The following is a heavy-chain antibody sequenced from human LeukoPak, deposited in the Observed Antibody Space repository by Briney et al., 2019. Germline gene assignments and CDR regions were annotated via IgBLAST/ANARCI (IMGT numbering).Heavy chain of an antibody. D-gene: IGHD6-19*01. CDR2: FDPEDGET. Sequence: GASVKVSCKVSGYTLTELSMHWVRQAPGKGLEWMGGFDPEDGETIYAQKFQGRVTMTEDTSTDTAYMELSSLRSEDTAVYYCARLSSSGWYLGSPVWGQGTLVTVSS. CDR3: ARLSSSGWYLGSPV. CDR1: GYTLTELS. V-gene: IGHV1-24*01. J-gene: IGHJ4*02.